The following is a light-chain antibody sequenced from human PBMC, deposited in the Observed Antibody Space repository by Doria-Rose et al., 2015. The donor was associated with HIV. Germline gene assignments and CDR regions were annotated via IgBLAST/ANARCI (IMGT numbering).Light chain of an antibody. CDR2: DVS. CDR3: TSYTYIVTYV. Sequence: QSVLIQPSSVSGSPGQSITISCTGTSSDVGAYNYVSWYQMHPGKAPKLMIDDVSDRTSGVSHRFSGSKSGNTASLTSSGLQAEDEADYYCTSYTYIVTYVFGTGTTVTAL. CDR1: SSDVGAYNY. J-gene: IGLJ1*01. V-gene: IGLV2-14*01.